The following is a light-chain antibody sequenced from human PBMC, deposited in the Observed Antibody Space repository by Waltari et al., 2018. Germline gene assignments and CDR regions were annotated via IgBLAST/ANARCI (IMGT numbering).Light chain of an antibody. V-gene: IGLV1-44*01. CDR3: AAWDDSLNGWV. CDR2: SNN. CDR1: SPNLGSNT. J-gene: IGLJ3*02. Sequence: QSVLTQPPSASGTPGQRVTISCSGSSPNLGSNTVNWYQQLPGPAPKLLIYSNNQRPSGVPDRFSGSKSGTSASLAISGLQSEDEADYYCAAWDDSLNGWVFGGGTKLTVL.